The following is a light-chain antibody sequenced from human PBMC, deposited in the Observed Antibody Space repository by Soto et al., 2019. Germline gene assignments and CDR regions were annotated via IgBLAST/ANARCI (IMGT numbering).Light chain of an antibody. J-gene: IGLJ2*01. CDR3: SSYISRTFVV. V-gene: IGLV2-14*01. Sequence: QSVLTQPASVSGSPGQSITISCTGTSGDVGGYNYVSWYQRHPGKAPKLIIYDVTNRPSGVSDRFSGFKSGNTASLTISGLWAEDEGDYYCSSYISRTFVVFGGGTQLTVL. CDR1: SGDVGGYNY. CDR2: DVT.